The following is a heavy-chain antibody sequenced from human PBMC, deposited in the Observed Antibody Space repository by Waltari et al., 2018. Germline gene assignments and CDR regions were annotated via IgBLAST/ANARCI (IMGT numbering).Heavy chain of an antibody. J-gene: IGHJ4*02. Sequence: EVQLVESGGGLVQPGESLRLSCAASGFTVSSNYMSRVRQAPGKGLEWVSVIYSGGSTYYADAVKGRFTISRDNSKNTLYLQMNSLRAEDTAVYYCARDRIWFGEGYDYWGQGTLVTVSS. CDR3: ARDRIWFGEGYDY. CDR1: GFTVSSNY. D-gene: IGHD3-10*01. CDR2: IYSGGST. V-gene: IGHV3-66*01.